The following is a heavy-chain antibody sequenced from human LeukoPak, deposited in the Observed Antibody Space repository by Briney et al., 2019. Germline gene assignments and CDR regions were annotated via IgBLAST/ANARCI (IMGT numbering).Heavy chain of an antibody. Sequence: PGGSLRLSCEASGFAFSFYALSWLRQPPGKGLEWVSTINANSGSTSYADSVKGRFTISRDNSKNTLYLQMNSLRPEDTAVYYFAKVNLQFLILDYFDSGGRGPRVTVSS. CDR2: INANSGST. CDR1: GFAFSFYA. D-gene: IGHD3-22*01. V-gene: IGHV3-23*01. CDR3: AKVNLQFLILDYFDS. J-gene: IGHJ4*02.